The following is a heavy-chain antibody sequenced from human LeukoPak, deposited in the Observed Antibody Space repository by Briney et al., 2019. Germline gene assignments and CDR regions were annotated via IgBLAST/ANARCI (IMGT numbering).Heavy chain of an antibody. CDR3: ARDPTTGGLDY. CDR2: ISSSSYI. CDR1: GFTFSSYS. Sequence: KPGGSLRLSCAASGFTFSSYSMNWVRQAPGKGLEWVSSISSSSYIYYADSVKGRFTISRDNAKNSLYLQMNSLRAEDTAVYYCARDPTTGGLDYWGQGTLVTVSS. J-gene: IGHJ4*02. D-gene: IGHD4-11*01. V-gene: IGHV3-21*01.